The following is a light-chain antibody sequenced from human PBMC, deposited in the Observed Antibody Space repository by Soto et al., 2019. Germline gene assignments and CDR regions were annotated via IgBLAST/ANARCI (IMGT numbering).Light chain of an antibody. CDR1: QSVSSNY. V-gene: IGKV3-20*01. CDR2: GAS. Sequence: EIVLTQSPGTLSLSPGERATLSCRASQSVSSNYLVWYQQKPGQGPRPLIYGASTRATGIPDRFSGSGSGTDFTLTISRLEPEDFAVYYCQQYAGSSYTFGQGTKLEIK. J-gene: IGKJ2*01. CDR3: QQYAGSSYT.